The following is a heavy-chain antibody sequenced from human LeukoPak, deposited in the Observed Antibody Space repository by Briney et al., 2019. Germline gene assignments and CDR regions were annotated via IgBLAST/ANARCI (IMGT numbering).Heavy chain of an antibody. J-gene: IGHJ4*02. CDR3: ARQAYSGTYSAEFDC. V-gene: IGHV1-2*02. CDR2: INPNSGGT. CDR1: GYTFTGYY. Sequence: GASVKVSCKASGYTFTGYYMHWVRQAPGQGLEWMGWINPNSGGTNYAQKFQGRVTMTRDTSISTAYMELSSLRSDDTAVYYCARQAYSGTYSAEFDCWGQGTLVTVSS. D-gene: IGHD1-26*01.